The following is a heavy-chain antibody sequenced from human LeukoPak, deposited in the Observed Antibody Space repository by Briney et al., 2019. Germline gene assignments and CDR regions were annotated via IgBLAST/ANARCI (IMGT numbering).Heavy chain of an antibody. V-gene: IGHV3-74*01. CDR1: GFIVSSNY. Sequence: GGSLRLSCAASGFIVSSNYMSWVRQAPGKGLVWVSRISPDGSVTNYADSVKGRFTISRDNTKNTLYLQMSSPRAEDMAVYYCARGSRGSIYGNFDYWGLGTLVTVSS. CDR3: ARGSRGSIYGNFDY. D-gene: IGHD5-18*01. J-gene: IGHJ4*02. CDR2: ISPDGSVT.